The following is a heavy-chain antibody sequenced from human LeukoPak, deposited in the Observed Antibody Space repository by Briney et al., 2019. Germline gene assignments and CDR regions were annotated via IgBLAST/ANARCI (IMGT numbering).Heavy chain of an antibody. Sequence: GGSLRLSCAASGFTFNTYAMHWVRQAPGKGLEWVTVISYDGSKKYYADSVKGRFTVSRDNSKNTLYVQMNSLRPEDTAVYYCARGLTSWGATDAFDIWGQGTMVTVSS. D-gene: IGHD1-26*01. CDR2: ISYDGSKK. CDR1: GFTFNTYA. CDR3: ARGLTSWGATDAFDI. J-gene: IGHJ3*02. V-gene: IGHV3-30-3*01.